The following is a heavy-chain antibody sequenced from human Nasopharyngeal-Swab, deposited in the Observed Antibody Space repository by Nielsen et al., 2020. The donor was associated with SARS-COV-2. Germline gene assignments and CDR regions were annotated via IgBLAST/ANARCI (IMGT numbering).Heavy chain of an antibody. CDR3: AKACFTMVRGVSPFDY. J-gene: IGHJ4*02. D-gene: IGHD3-10*01. CDR1: GFTFSSYG. Sequence: GESLKISCAASGFTFSSYGMHWVRQAPGKGLEWVAVISYDGNNKYHADSVKGRFTISRDNSKNTLYLQMNSLRAEDTAVYYCAKACFTMVRGVSPFDYWGQGTLVTVSS. CDR2: ISYDGNNK. V-gene: IGHV3-30*18.